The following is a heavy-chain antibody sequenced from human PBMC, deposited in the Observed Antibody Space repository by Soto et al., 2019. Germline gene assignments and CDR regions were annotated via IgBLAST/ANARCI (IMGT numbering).Heavy chain of an antibody. CDR1: GFTFSRYI. J-gene: IGHJ4*02. Sequence: PGGSLRLSCAASGFTFSRYIMSWVRQAPGKGLEWVSSISSTTNYIYYADSMKGRFTISRDNAMNSLYLEMNSLRAEDTAVYYFERGCEDFNANFDYWGQGTLVTVSS. CDR2: ISSTTNYI. CDR3: ERGCEDFNANFDY. V-gene: IGHV3-21*06.